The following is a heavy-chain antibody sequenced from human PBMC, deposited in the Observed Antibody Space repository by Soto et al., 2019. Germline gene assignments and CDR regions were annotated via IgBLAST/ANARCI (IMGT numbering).Heavy chain of an antibody. CDR3: ARRGYNYDNPPDY. CDR1: GYSFTSYW. CDR2: IYPGDSDI. V-gene: IGHV5-51*01. J-gene: IGHJ4*02. D-gene: IGHD5-18*01. Sequence: PGESLKISCKGSGYSFTSYWIGWVRQMPGKGLEWMGIIYPGDSDIRYSPSFQGQVTISVDKSISTAYVQWSSLKASDTAMYYCARRGYNYDNPPDYWGQGTLVTLSS.